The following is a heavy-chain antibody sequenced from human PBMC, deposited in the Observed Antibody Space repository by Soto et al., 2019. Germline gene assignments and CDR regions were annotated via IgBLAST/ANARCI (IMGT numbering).Heavy chain of an antibody. CDR1: GDSVSSNSAA. CDR2: TYYRSKWYN. CDR3: ARDSTGSELLPDYYYGMDV. D-gene: IGHD1-26*01. J-gene: IGHJ6*02. Sequence: PSQTLSLTCAISGDSVSSNSAAWNWIRQSPSRGLEWLGRTYYRSKWYNDYAVSVKSRITINPDTSKNQFSLQLNSVTPEDTAVYYCARDSTGSELLPDYYYGMDVWGQGATVTVSS. V-gene: IGHV6-1*01.